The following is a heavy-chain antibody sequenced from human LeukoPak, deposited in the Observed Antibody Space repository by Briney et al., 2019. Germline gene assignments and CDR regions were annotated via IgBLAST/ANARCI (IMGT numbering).Heavy chain of an antibody. V-gene: IGHV3-30*02. CDR1: GFTFSSYG. CDR3: ARDHGQGFGVVIAWVFDY. D-gene: IGHD3-3*01. Sequence: GGSLRLSCAASGFTFSSYGMHWVRQAPGKGLEWVAFIRYDGSNKYYADSVKGRFTISRDNSKNTLYLQMNSLRAEDTAVYYCARDHGQGFGVVIAWVFDYWGQGTLVTVSS. CDR2: IRYDGSNK. J-gene: IGHJ4*02.